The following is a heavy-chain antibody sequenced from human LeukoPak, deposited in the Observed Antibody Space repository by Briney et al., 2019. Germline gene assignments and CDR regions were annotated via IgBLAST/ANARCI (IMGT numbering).Heavy chain of an antibody. D-gene: IGHD3-22*01. V-gene: IGHV3-30*02. CDR3: AKDPTHYRVWDDYDSTVLSY. J-gene: IGHJ4*02. CDR1: GFTFSSYG. CDR2: IRYDGSNK. Sequence: HPGGSLRLSCAASGFTFSSYGMHWVRQAPGKGLEWAAFIRYDGSNKYYADSVKGRFTISRDNSKNTLYLQMNSLRAADTAVYYCAKDPTHYRVWDDYDSTVLSYWGQGTLVTVSS.